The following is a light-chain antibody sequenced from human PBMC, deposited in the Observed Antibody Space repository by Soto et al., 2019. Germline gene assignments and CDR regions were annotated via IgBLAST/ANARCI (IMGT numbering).Light chain of an antibody. Sequence: QSVLTQPASVSASPGQSITISCTGTSSDVGGSNFVSWYQQHPGKPPKLIIYDVATRPSGVSNRFSGSKSGSTASLIISRLQTEAEADYYCGSFTPRTTYVFGSGTQLTVL. CDR2: DVA. J-gene: IGLJ1*01. CDR3: GSFTPRTTYV. V-gene: IGLV2-14*03. CDR1: SSDVGGSNF.